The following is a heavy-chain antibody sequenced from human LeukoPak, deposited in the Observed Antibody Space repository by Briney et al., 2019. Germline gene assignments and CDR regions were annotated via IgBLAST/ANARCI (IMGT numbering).Heavy chain of an antibody. V-gene: IGHV4-39*07. J-gene: IGHJ5*02. CDR3: ARRDYAAWFDP. CDR1: GDSITSGEYY. D-gene: IGHD4/OR15-4a*01. Sequence: SETLSPTCSVSGDSITSGEYYWAWLRQPPGKGLEWLGSVYYSGSIKYNPSLKGRVSISRDMSKNQFSLNLNSVNATDTAVYYCARRDYAAWFDPWGQGTLVTVSS. CDR2: VYYSGSI.